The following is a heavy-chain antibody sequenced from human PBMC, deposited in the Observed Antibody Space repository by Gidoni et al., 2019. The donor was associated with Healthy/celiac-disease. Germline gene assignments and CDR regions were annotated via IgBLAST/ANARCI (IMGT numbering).Heavy chain of an antibody. D-gene: IGHD3-22*01. CDR1: GSTFSSYA. V-gene: IGHV3-30-3*01. CDR2: ISYDGSNK. CDR3: AREQYYDSSGWDY. J-gene: IGHJ4*02. Sequence: QVQLVESGGGVVQPGRSLRLSCAASGSTFSSYAMHWVRQAPGKGLEWVAVISYDGSNKYYADSVKGRFTISRDNSKNTLYLQMNSLRTEDTAVYYCAREQYYDSSGWDYWGQGTLVTVSS.